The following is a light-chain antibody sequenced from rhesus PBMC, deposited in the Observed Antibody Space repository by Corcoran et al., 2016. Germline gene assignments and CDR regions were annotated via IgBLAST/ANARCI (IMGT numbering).Light chain of an antibody. CDR1: ENVNNY. J-gene: IGKJ4*01. CDR3: QHGYGTPLT. Sequence: DIQMTQSPSSLSASVGDRVTITCRASENVNNYLNWYQQKPGKAPKLLIYKASTLQSGFPSRFSGSGSGTDYTFTISSLQPEDVATYYCQHGYGTPLTFGGGTKVEIK. CDR2: KAS. V-gene: IGKV1-74*01.